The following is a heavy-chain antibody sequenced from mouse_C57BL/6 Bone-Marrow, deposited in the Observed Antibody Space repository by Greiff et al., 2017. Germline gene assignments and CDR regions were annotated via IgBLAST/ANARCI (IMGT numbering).Heavy chain of an antibody. J-gene: IGHJ1*03. D-gene: IGHD2-5*01. CDR1: GFTFSSYG. CDR2: ISSGGSYT. Sequence: EVKLMESGGDLVKPGGSLKLSCAASGFTFSSYGMSWVRQTPDKRLEWVATISSGGSYTYSPESVKGRFTISRDNAKNTLYLQMSSLKSEDTAMYYCARQSGSYYSNYFDVWGTGTTVTVSS. V-gene: IGHV5-6*01. CDR3: ARQSGSYYSNYFDV.